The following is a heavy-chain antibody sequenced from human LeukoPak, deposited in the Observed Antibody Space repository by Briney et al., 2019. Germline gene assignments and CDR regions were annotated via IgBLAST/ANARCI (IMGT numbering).Heavy chain of an antibody. CDR1: GFTFDDYA. CDR2: ISWNSGSI. J-gene: IGHJ3*02. V-gene: IGHV3-9*03. CDR3: AKGMATVTTRAFDI. Sequence: GRSLRLSCAASGFTFDDYAMHWVRQAPGKGLEWVSGISWNSGSIGYADSVKGRFTISRDSAKNSLYLQMNSLRAEDMALYYCAKGMATVTTRAFDIWGQGTMVTVSS. D-gene: IGHD4-17*01.